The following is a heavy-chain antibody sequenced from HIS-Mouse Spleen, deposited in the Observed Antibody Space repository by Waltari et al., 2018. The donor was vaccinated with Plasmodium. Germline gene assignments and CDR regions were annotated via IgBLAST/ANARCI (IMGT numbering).Heavy chain of an antibody. J-gene: IGHJ4*02. V-gene: IGHV4-34*01. CDR2: INHSGST. Sequence: QVQPQQWGAGLLKPSETLSPTCAVYGGSFSGYYWSRTRQPPGKGLEWIGEINHSGSTNYNPSLKSRVTISVDTSKNQFSLKLSSVTAADTAVYYCARLVVVASKDSYWGQGTLVTVSS. D-gene: IGHD2-15*01. CDR1: GGSFSGYY. CDR3: ARLVVVASKDSY.